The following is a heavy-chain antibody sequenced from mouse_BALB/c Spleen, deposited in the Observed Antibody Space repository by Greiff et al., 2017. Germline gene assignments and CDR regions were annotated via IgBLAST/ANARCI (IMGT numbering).Heavy chain of an antibody. D-gene: IGHD2-1*01. J-gene: IGHJ2*01. CDR2: ISSGGSST. CDR3: ARHGGNYPYFDD. Sequence: EVQLVESGGDLVTPGGSLTLSCAASGFTFSSYGMSWVRQTPDKRLEWVATISSGGSSTYYPDSVKGRFTISRDNAKNTLYLQMSSLKSEDTAMYYGARHGGNYPYFDDWGQGTTLTVAS. V-gene: IGHV5-6*01. CDR1: GFTFSSYG.